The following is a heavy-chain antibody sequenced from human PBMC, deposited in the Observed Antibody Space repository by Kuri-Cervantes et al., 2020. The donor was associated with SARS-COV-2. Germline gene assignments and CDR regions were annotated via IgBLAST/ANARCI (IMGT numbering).Heavy chain of an antibody. CDR1: GFTFSSYS. V-gene: IGHV3-21*01. CDR2: ISSSSSYI. CDR3: ARGGLGGQLVDGMDV. Sequence: GESLKISCAASGFTFSSYSMNWVRQAPGKGLEWVSSISSSSSYIYYADSAKGRFTISRDNAKNSLYLQMNSLRAEDTAVYYCARGGLGGQLVDGMDVWGQGTTVTVSS. D-gene: IGHD6-6*01. J-gene: IGHJ6*02.